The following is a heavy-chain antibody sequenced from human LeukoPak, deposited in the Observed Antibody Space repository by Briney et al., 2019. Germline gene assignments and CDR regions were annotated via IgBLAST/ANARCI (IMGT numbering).Heavy chain of an antibody. V-gene: IGHV3-9*03. D-gene: IGHD2-21*02. J-gene: IGHJ4*01. CDR3: AKGHCGGDCHYDY. Sequence: PGGSLRLSCAASAFTLDDYAMHWVRQAPGKGLEWVSGISWNSGSIGYADSVKGRFTISRDNAKNSLYLQMNSLRAEDMALYYCAKGHCGGDCHYDYWGHGTLVTVSS. CDR2: ISWNSGSI. CDR1: AFTLDDYA.